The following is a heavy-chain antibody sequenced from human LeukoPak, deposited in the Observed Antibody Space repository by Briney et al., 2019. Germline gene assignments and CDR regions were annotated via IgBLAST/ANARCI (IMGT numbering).Heavy chain of an antibody. J-gene: IGHJ6*03. Sequence: SETPSLTCAVYGGSFSGYYWSWIRQPPGKGLEWIGEINHSGSTNYDPSLKSRVTISVDTSKNQFSLKLSSVTAADTAVYYCARIVVVVPAAIFYLGYYYYYMDVWGKGTTVTVSS. CDR1: GGSFSGYY. V-gene: IGHV4-34*01. CDR3: ARIVVVVPAAIFYLGYYYYYMDV. D-gene: IGHD2-2*01. CDR2: INHSGST.